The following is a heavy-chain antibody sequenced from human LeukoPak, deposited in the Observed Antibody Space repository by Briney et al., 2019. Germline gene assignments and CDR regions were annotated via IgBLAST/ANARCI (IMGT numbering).Heavy chain of an antibody. CDR2: IVVSGGNT. D-gene: IGHD2-2*01. CDR3: AKDSVVVPAAPYGMDV. J-gene: IGHJ6*02. CDR1: GVTFKNYA. Sequence: GGSLRLSCAASGVTFKNYAMSWVRQAPGKGLEWVSTIVVSGGNTYYADSVKGRFTISRDHSRNPLYLQMNSLRAEDTAVYYCAKDSVVVPAAPYGMDVWGQGTTVTVSS. V-gene: IGHV3-23*01.